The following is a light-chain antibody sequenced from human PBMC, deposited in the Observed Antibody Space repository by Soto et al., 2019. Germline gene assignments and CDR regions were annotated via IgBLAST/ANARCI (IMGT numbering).Light chain of an antibody. CDR2: GAS. CDR1: QSVSSYY. Sequence: EIVLTQSPGTLSLSPGERATLSCRASQSVSSYYLAWYQQKPGQAPRLLISGASSRDTGIPDRFSVSGSGTDFTLTISRLEPEDFAVYYCQQYGSSPPTFGQGTKVEIK. CDR3: QQYGSSPPT. V-gene: IGKV3-20*01. J-gene: IGKJ1*01.